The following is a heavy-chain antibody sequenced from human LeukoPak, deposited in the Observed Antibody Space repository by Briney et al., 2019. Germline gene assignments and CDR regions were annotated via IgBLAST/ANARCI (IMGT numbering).Heavy chain of an antibody. D-gene: IGHD3-10*01. J-gene: IGHJ6*02. Sequence: TGGSLRLSCAASGFRFSSYAMSWVRLAPGKGLEWVSGFSGNDIAYYAESVKGRFPISRDNSKDTLFLQMDSLRADDTAVYYCARGGRSQTYYYEMDVWGQGTTVIVSS. CDR2: FSGNDIA. CDR1: GFRFSSYA. V-gene: IGHV3-23*01. CDR3: ARGGRSQTYYYEMDV.